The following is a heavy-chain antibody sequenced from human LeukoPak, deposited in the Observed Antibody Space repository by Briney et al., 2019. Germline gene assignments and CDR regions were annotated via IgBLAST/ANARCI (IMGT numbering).Heavy chain of an antibody. Sequence: SSETLSLTCAVYGGSFSGYYWSWIRQPPGKGLEWIGEINHSGSTNYNPSLKSRVTISVDTSKNQFSLKLSSVTAADTAVYYCARGRYCSGGSCYVGYWGQGTLVTVSS. CDR1: GGSFSGYY. CDR3: ARGRYCSGGSCYVGY. V-gene: IGHV4-34*01. J-gene: IGHJ4*02. D-gene: IGHD2-15*01. CDR2: INHSGST.